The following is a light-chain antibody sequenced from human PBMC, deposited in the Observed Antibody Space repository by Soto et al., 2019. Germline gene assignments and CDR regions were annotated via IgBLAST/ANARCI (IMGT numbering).Light chain of an antibody. CDR3: CSYAGDYTFV. Sequence: QSALTQPGSVSGSPGQSVTLSCTGTSSDVGGYNYVTWYQQHPGNAPKVMIYDVKTRPSGVPDRFSGSKSANTASLTISRLPAYDEADYCCCSYAGDYTFVFGTGTKVTVL. V-gene: IGLV2-11*01. J-gene: IGLJ1*01. CDR1: SSDVGGYNY. CDR2: DVK.